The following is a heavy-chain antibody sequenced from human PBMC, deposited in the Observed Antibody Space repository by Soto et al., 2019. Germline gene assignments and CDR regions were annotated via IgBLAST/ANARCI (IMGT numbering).Heavy chain of an antibody. CDR3: AKVPVEAATSDYYYYYGMDV. CDR2: ISGSGGST. CDR1: GFTFSSYA. V-gene: IGHV3-23*01. Sequence: EVQLLESGGGLVQPGGSLRLSCAASGFTFSSYAMSWVRQAPGKGLEWVSAISGSGGSTYYADSVKGRFTISRDNSKNTLYLQMNSLRAEDTAVYYCAKVPVEAATSDYYYYYGMDVWGQETTVTVSS. J-gene: IGHJ6*02. D-gene: IGHD1-26*01.